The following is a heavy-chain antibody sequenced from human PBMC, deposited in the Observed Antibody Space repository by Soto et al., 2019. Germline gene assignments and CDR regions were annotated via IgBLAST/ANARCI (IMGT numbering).Heavy chain of an antibody. CDR1: GGSFSGYY. V-gene: IGHV4-34*01. J-gene: IGHJ4*02. CDR3: ARLYLGSYYYFDY. CDR2: INHSGST. D-gene: IGHD1-26*01. Sequence: PSETLSLTCAVYGGSFSGYYWSWIRQPPGKGLEWIGEINHSGSTNYNPSLKSRVTISVDTSKNQFSLKLSSVTAADTAVYYCARLYLGSYYYFDYWGQGTLVTSPQ.